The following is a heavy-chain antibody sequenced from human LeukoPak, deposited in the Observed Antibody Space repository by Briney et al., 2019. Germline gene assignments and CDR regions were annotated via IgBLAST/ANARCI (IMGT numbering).Heavy chain of an antibody. J-gene: IGHJ6*02. V-gene: IGHV3-23*01. CDR1: GFTLSSYA. D-gene: IGHD5-12*01. CDR2: ISSSGGYT. CDR3: AKDLVAYGIYHYYGMDV. Sequence: GGSLRLSCAASGFTLSSYAMGWVRQAPGQGLVWVSLISSSGGYTVYADSVKGRFTISRDNSKNTLYLQMNTLRAEDTAVYYCAKDLVAYGIYHYYGMDVWGQGTTVTVSS.